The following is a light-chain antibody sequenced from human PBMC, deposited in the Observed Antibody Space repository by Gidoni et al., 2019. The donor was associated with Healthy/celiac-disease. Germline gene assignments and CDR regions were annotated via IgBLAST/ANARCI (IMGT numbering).Light chain of an antibody. CDR2: LGS. CDR1: PSHLHSNGYNY. J-gene: IGKJ1*01. CDR3: KQDLRSAWT. V-gene: IGKV2-28*01. Sequence: DIVTITSPPFIPVTPGGPASSSCRSTPSHLHSNGYNYLDWYLQKPGLSPQLLIYLGSNRASGVPVRFGGSGSGTDFTLKISRVEAEDVGVYYCKQDLRSAWTFGQGTKVEIK.